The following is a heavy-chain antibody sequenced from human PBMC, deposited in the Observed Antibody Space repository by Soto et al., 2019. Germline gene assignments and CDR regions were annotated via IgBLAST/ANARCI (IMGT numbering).Heavy chain of an antibody. CDR2: INSDGRNT. CDR1: GFIFSSYW. CDR3: ARDFMARGRDSNWFDP. V-gene: IGHV3-74*03. Sequence: GGSLGLGSAASGFIFSSYWRHWVRQVTGKGPVWVARINSDGRNTKYADSVKGRFTISRDNAKNTLYLQLNSLRAEDTAVYYCARDFMARGRDSNWFDPWGQGTVVTVYS. J-gene: IGHJ5*02. D-gene: IGHD3-10*01.